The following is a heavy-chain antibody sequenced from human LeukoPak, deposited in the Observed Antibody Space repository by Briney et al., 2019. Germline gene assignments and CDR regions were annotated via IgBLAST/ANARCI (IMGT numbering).Heavy chain of an antibody. V-gene: IGHV1-2*06. Sequence: ASVKVSCKASGYTFTGYYIHWVRQAPGQGLEWMGRINPNNGDTNYAQKFPGRVTLTRDTSIGTAYMELSSLRSDDTAMYYCVREITRATTYSDSWGQGTLVTVSS. D-gene: IGHD1-26*01. J-gene: IGHJ4*02. CDR3: VREITRATTYSDS. CDR2: INPNNGDT. CDR1: GYTFTGYY.